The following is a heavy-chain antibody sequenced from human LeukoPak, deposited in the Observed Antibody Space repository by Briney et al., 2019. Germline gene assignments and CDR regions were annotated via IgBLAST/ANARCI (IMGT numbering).Heavy chain of an antibody. CDR2: INSDGSST. J-gene: IGHJ4*02. V-gene: IGHV3-74*01. CDR1: GFTFSSDW. Sequence: GGSLRLSCAASGFTFSSDWMHWVRQVPGKGQVWVSRINSDGSSTAYADSVKGRFTISRDNAKNTLYLQMNSLRVEDTAVYYCGRALGSPLDYWGQGTVVTVSS. CDR3: GRALGSPLDY. D-gene: IGHD1-26*01.